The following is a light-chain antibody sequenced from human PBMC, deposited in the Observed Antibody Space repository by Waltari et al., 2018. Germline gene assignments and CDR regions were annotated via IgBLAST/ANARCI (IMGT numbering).Light chain of an antibody. CDR2: KVD. CDR3: SMYMGSGIWV. Sequence: QTVLTQEPSLSVSPGGTVPLTCALSSGSVSSTSYATWYQQTPGLPPRPPVYKVDVRAAGVPDRFSGSILGNKAALTSTGAQADDEADYYCSMYMGSGIWVFGGGTKLTVL. CDR1: SGSVSSTSY. J-gene: IGLJ3*02. V-gene: IGLV8-61*01.